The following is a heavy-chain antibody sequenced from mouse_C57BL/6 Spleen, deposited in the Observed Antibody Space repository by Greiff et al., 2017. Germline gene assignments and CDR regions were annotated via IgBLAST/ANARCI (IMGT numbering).Heavy chain of an antibody. CDR1: GFTFSDYG. CDR3: AYYCGGLYAMDY. D-gene: IGHD1-1*01. V-gene: IGHV5-17*01. Sequence: EVKLVESGGGLVKPGGSLKLSCAASGFTFSDYGMHWVRQAPEKGLEWVAYISSGSSTIYYADTVKGRFTISRDNAKNTLFLQMTSLRSEDTAMYYCAYYCGGLYAMDYWGQGTSVTVSS. J-gene: IGHJ4*01. CDR2: ISSGSSTI.